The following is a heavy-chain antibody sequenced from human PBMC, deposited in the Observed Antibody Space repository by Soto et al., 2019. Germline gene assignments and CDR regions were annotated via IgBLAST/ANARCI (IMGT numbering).Heavy chain of an antibody. Sequence: GGALRLSCAASGFTFSSYALHWVRQAPGKGLEWVAVISYDGSNKYYADSVKGRFTISRDNSKNTLYLQMNSLRPEDTAVYYCARDIWSGSDYWGQGTLVTVSS. CDR2: ISYDGSNK. V-gene: IGHV3-30-3*01. CDR3: ARDIWSGSDY. J-gene: IGHJ4*02. CDR1: GFTFSSYA. D-gene: IGHD3-3*01.